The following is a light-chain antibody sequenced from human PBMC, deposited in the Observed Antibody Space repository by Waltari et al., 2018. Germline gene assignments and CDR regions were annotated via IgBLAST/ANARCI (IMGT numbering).Light chain of an antibody. CDR2: GAS. CDR3: QQYDGSVLT. CDR1: QTINNNF. Sequence: IVLTQSPDTLSLSPGQRVTLSCRASQTINNNFLVWYQQKPGQAPRLLIHGASSRATGFPDRFSGSGSGTDFTLTISSLEPEDVAVYYCQQYDGSVLTFGGGTKVEI. J-gene: IGKJ4*01. V-gene: IGKV3-20*01.